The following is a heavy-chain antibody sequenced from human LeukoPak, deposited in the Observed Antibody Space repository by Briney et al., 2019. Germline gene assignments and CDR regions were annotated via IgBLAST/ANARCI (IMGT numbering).Heavy chain of an antibody. Sequence: GGSLRLSCAVSGFSFDTYWMTWVRQAPGKGLEWVANIKQDGSEKYYVDSVKGRFTISRDNAKNSLYLQMNSLRAEDTAVYYCARDTYYDFWSGYYSGGLDYWGQGTLVTVSS. CDR2: IKQDGSEK. D-gene: IGHD3-3*01. CDR1: GFSFDTYW. V-gene: IGHV3-7*01. J-gene: IGHJ4*02. CDR3: ARDTYYDFWSGYYSGGLDY.